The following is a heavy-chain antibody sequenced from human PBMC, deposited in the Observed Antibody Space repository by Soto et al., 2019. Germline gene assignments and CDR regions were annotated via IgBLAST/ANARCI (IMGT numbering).Heavy chain of an antibody. V-gene: IGHV4-30-2*01. CDR3: ARDRPLGRGGYSYGYIWFDP. J-gene: IGHJ5*02. CDR1: GGSIGSGGDS. D-gene: IGHD5-18*01. Sequence: SETLSLTCAVSGGSIGSGGDSWSWIRQPPGKGLEWIGEINHRGSTNYNPSLKSRVTISVDTSKNQFSLKLSSVTAADTAVYYCARDRPLGRGGYSYGYIWFDPWGQGTLVTVSS. CDR2: INHRGST.